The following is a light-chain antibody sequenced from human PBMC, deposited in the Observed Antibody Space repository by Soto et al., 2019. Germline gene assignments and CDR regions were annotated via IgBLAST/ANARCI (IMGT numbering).Light chain of an antibody. CDR3: QSYDSSLGYV. Sequence: QSVLTQPPSGSGAPGQRVTLSCTGASSNIGAGYHVHWYQQLPGTAPKLLIYTNRYRPSGVPDRFSGSRSGTSASLAITGLQAEDEADYYCQSYDSSLGYVFGTGTKVTVL. J-gene: IGLJ1*01. V-gene: IGLV1-40*01. CDR1: SSNIGAGYH. CDR2: TNR.